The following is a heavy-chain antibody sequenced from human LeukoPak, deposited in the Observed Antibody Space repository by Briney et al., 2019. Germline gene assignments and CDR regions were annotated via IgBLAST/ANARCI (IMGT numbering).Heavy chain of an antibody. CDR1: GGTFSSHA. D-gene: IGHD5-18*01. V-gene: IGHV1-69*05. Sequence: ASVKVSCKASGGTFSSHAISWVRQAPGQGLEWMGGLIPIFGTANYAQKFQGRVTITTDESTSTAYMELSSLRSEDTAVYYCARGRGYSYSQGGFDYWGQGTLVTVSS. CDR3: ARGRGYSYSQGGFDY. J-gene: IGHJ4*02. CDR2: LIPIFGTA.